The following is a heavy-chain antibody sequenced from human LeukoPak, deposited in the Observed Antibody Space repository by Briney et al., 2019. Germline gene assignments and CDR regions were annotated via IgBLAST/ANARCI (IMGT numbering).Heavy chain of an antibody. D-gene: IGHD4-17*01. V-gene: IGHV4-59*01. CDR3: ARVPPYGDYLSDY. CDR1: GGSISSYY. CDR2: IYYSGST. Sequence: SETLSLTYTVSGGSISSYYWSWIRQPPGKGLEWIGYIYYSGSTNYNPSLKSRVTISVDTSKNQFSLKLSSVTAADTAVYYCARVPPYGDYLSDYWGQGTLVTVSS. J-gene: IGHJ4*02.